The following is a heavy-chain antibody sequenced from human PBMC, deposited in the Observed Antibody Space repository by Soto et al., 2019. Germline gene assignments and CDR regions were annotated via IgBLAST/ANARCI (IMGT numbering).Heavy chain of an antibody. CDR3: ARVTYYYDSSGRRVWYFAY. CDR1: GGSFSGYY. J-gene: IGHJ4*02. D-gene: IGHD3-22*01. V-gene: IGHV4-34*01. CDR2: INHSGST. Sequence: PSETLSLTCAVYGGSFSGYYWSWIRQPPGKGLEWIGEINHSGSTNYNPSLKSRVTISVDTSKNQFSLKLSSVTAADTAVYYCARVTYYYDSSGRRVWYFAYWGQGTLVTVSS.